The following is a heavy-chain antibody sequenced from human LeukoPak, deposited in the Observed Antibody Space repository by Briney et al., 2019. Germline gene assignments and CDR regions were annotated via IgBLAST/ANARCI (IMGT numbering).Heavy chain of an antibody. CDR2: ISSNGGST. CDR3: ARGGYSSGWYTTYGMDV. D-gene: IGHD6-19*01. J-gene: IGHJ6*02. V-gene: IGHV3-64*01. CDR1: GFTFSSYA. Sequence: PGGSLRLSCAASGFTFSSYAMHWVRQAPGEGLEYVSAISSNGGSTYYANSVKGRFTISRDNSKNTLYPQMGSLRAEDMAVYYCARGGYSSGWYTTYGMDVWGQGTTVTVSS.